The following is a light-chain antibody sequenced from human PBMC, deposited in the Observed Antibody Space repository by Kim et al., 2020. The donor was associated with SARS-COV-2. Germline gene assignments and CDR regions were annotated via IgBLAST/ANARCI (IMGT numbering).Light chain of an antibody. CDR2: DVT. V-gene: IGLV2-14*04. Sequence: QSITISCTGTNSDVGGYRFVSWYQQHPGKVPKVMIYDVTNRPSGVSDRFSGPKSGNTASLTISGLQTEDEADYYCSSYSAGSTLVIFGGGTQLTVL. CDR3: SSYSAGSTLVI. J-gene: IGLJ2*01. CDR1: NSDVGGYRF.